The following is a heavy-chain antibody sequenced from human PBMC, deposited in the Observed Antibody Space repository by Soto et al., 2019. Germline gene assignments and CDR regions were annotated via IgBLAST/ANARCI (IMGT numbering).Heavy chain of an antibody. D-gene: IGHD2-2*01. V-gene: IGHV3-30*18. J-gene: IGHJ4*02. CDR3: AKEEFFDVVVPAAMLDY. Sequence: QVQLVESGGGVVQPGRSLRLSCAASGFTFSSYGMHWVRQAPGKGLEWVAVISYDGSNKYYADSVKGRFTISRDNSKNTLYLQMNSLRAEDTAVYYCAKEEFFDVVVPAAMLDYWGQGTLVTVSS. CDR1: GFTFSSYG. CDR2: ISYDGSNK.